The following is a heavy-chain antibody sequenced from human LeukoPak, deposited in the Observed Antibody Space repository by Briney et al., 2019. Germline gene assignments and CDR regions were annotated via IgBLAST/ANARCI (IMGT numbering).Heavy chain of an antibody. D-gene: IGHD2-8*02. CDR2: ILSGGTT. V-gene: IGHV3-15*01. CDR3: AYLGYCTGDGCPGSYFAS. Sequence: GGSLSLSCAVSGRTFSDGWLTWVRHAPATGPELVGRILSGGTTDYYAHAKGRFTISRDDSKNTLFLQMSGLKTEDTAVYYCAYLGYCTGDGCPGSYFASWGQGSLVTASP. J-gene: IGHJ4*02. CDR1: GRTFSDGW.